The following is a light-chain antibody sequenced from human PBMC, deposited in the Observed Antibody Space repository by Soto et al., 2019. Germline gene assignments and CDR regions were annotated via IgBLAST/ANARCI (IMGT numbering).Light chain of an antibody. J-gene: IGLJ2*01. CDR2: SNN. CDR3: AAWDDSLSSML. CDR1: SSNIGGNY. Sequence: QSVLTQPPSASGTPGQRVTISCSGSSSNIGGNYVYWYQQLPGTAPKLLIYSNNQRPSGVPDRFSGSKSGSSASLAISGLRSEDEANYYCAAWDDSLSSMLFGGGTKVTAL. V-gene: IGLV1-47*02.